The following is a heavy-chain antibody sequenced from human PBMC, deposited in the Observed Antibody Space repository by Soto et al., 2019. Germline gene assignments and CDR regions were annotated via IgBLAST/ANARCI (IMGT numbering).Heavy chain of an antibody. Sequence: SQTLSLTCAISGDSVSSTSAAWNWIRQSPSRGLEWLGRTYYRSKWYNDYAVSVESRITFNPGTSKNQFSLQLNSVTPEDTAVYYCARDGADYCSGGSCYPIPFDYWGQGTLVTVSS. CDR1: GDSVSSTSAA. D-gene: IGHD2-15*01. CDR3: ARDGADYCSGGSCYPIPFDY. CDR2: TYYRSKWYN. V-gene: IGHV6-1*01. J-gene: IGHJ4*02.